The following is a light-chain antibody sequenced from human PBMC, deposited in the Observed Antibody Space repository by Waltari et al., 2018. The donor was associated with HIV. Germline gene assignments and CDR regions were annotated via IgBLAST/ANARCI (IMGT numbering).Light chain of an antibody. CDR1: ALPKSY. V-gene: IGLV3-10*01. J-gene: IGLJ2*01. Sequence: SYELTQPPSVSVSPGQTARITCSGDALPKSYDYWYQQRSGQAPVLVIYKDNKRPSGITERFSGSSSGTMATLTISGARVEDEADYYCYSTDNNGDRGVFGGGTKVSVL. CDR2: KDN. CDR3: YSTDNNGDRGV.